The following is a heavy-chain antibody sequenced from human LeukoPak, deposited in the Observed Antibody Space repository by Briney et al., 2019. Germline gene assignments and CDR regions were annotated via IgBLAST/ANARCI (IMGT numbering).Heavy chain of an antibody. CDR2: ISYDGSNK. V-gene: IGHV3-30*04. CDR3: ARGESGYSYGYAAVEGPYYYYGMDV. CDR1: GFTFSSYA. Sequence: GGSLRLSCAASGFTFSSYAMHWVRQAPGKGLEWVAVISYDGSNKYYADSVKGRFTISRDNSKNTLYLQMNSLRAEDTAVYYCARGESGYSYGYAAVEGPYYYYGMDVWGQGTTVTVSS. J-gene: IGHJ6*02. D-gene: IGHD5-18*01.